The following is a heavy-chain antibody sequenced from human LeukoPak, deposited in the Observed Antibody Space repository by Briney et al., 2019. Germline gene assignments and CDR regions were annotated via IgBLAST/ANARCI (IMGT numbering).Heavy chain of an antibody. D-gene: IGHD3-22*01. J-gene: IGHJ4*02. CDR3: AKQGGDYYDTTGKGFDY. CDR1: EFTFSSCA. CDR2: ISASGGSP. V-gene: IGHV3-23*01. Sequence: AGSLSLSCVASEFTFSSCARNWVRQAPGKGLEWVSCISASGGSPYYADSVKGRFTFSRDNSKNTLYLQMNSLRAEDTAIYYCAKQGGDYYDTTGKGFDYWGLGTLVTVSS.